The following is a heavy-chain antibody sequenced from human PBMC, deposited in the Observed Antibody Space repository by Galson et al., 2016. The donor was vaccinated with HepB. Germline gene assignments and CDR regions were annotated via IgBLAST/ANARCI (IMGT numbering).Heavy chain of an antibody. D-gene: IGHD4-17*01. CDR3: ARLLTTVTAGRDYFDY. CDR1: GYTFTNYG. J-gene: IGHJ4*02. CDR2: ISVYEGNT. Sequence: QSGAEVKEAGASVKVSCKASGYTFTNYGITWVRQAPGQGLEWMGWISVYEGNTNYAQKLQGRVTMTTDTSTSTAYMEVRNLRSDDTAVYYCARLLTTVTAGRDYFDYWGQGSLVTVSS. V-gene: IGHV1-18*04.